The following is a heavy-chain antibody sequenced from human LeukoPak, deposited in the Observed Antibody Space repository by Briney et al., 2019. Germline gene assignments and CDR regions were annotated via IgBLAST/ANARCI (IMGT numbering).Heavy chain of an antibody. CDR3: ARVIYDILTGYSDDAFDI. CDR1: GGSISSYY. D-gene: IGHD3-9*01. CDR2: IYTSGST. J-gene: IGHJ3*02. Sequence: SETLSLTCTVSGGSISSYYWSWIRQPAGKGLEWIGRIYTSGSTNYNPSLKSRVTMSVDTSKNQFSLKLSSVTAADTAVYYCARVIYDILTGYSDDAFDIWGQGTMVTVSS. V-gene: IGHV4-4*07.